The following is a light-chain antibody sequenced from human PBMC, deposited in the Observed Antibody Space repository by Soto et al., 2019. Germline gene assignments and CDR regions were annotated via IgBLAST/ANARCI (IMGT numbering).Light chain of an antibody. CDR1: QSISDW. Sequence: DIQMTQSPSTLSASVGDRVTITCRASQSISDWLAWYQQKPGKAPRLLIYKASSLASGVPSRFSGSGSGTEFTLTITSLQPDDFATYYCQQFNSYETFGKGTKVEIK. CDR3: QQFNSYET. J-gene: IGKJ1*01. CDR2: KAS. V-gene: IGKV1-5*03.